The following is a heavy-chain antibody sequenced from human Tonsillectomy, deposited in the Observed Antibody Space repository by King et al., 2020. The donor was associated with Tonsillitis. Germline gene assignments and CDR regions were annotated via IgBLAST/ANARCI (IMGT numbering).Heavy chain of an antibody. J-gene: IGHJ3*02. CDR3: ARDHSSGYFERAFDI. CDR2: IYYSGST. CDR1: GGSISSGGYY. V-gene: IGHV4-31*03. D-gene: IGHD3-22*01. Sequence: VQLQESGPGLVKPSQTLSLTCTVSGGSISSGGYYWSWIRPHPGKGLEWIGYIYYSGSTYYNPSLKSRVTISVDTSKNQFSLKLSSVTAADTAVYYCARDHSSGYFERAFDIWGQGTMVTVSS.